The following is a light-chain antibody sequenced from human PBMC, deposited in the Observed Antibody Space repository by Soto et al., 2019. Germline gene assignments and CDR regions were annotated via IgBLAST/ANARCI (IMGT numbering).Light chain of an antibody. CDR3: HQDFNLPWT. CDR1: QTVSRMY. CDR2: GTS. V-gene: IGKV3D-7*01. J-gene: IGKJ1*01. Sequence: EIVLTQSPGTLSLPPGERATLSCRASQTVSRMYLSWFQQKPGQAPRLLIYGTSTRATGIPVRFSGSGSGTDFTLTISSLQPEDFAVYFCHQDFNLPWTFGQGTRWIS.